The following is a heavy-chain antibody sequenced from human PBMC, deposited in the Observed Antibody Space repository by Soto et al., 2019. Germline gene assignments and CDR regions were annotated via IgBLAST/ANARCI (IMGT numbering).Heavy chain of an antibody. J-gene: IGHJ6*03. D-gene: IGHD2-15*01. CDR3: ARGDCVGGTCYSLAGSFYYYMDV. V-gene: IGHV3-74*01. Sequence: EVQLVESGGGLVQPGGSLRLSCAASGFTFSNYWMYWVRQAPGKGLVWVSRVNSDGSVSSYADSVKGRLTISRDNVKNTLYLQMDCLRADDTAVYYCARGDCVGGTCYSLAGSFYYYMDVWGKGTTVTVFS. CDR1: GFTFSNYW. CDR2: VNSDGSVS.